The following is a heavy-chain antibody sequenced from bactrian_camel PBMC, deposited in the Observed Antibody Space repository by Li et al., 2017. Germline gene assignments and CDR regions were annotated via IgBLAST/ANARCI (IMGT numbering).Heavy chain of an antibody. CDR3: AADLSPYSDCSDRRIGY. CDR1: GDTISRYC. V-gene: IGHV3S55*01. D-gene: IGHD4*01. J-gene: IGHJ6*01. CDR2: INSVGKT. Sequence: VQLVESGGGSVQVGGSLRLSCVGSGDTISRYCMGWFRQAPGIECELVSTINSVGKTYYLDSVKGRFTISQDNAKTTAYLQMDSLKPEDTAVYYCAADLSPYSDCSDRRIGYWGQGTQVTVS.